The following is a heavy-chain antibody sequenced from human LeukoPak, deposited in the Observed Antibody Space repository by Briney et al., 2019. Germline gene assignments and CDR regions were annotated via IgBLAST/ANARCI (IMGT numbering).Heavy chain of an antibody. J-gene: IGHJ3*02. Sequence: ASVRVSCKASGYTSTGYYMHWVRQAPGQRLEWMGWINPISGGIDYAEKFQGRVTMTRDTSISTAYMELSRLRFDDTAVYYCARGRYFDWLLTNDAFDIWGQGTMVTVSS. CDR2: INPISGGI. D-gene: IGHD3-9*01. V-gene: IGHV1-2*02. CDR3: ARGRYFDWLLTNDAFDI. CDR1: GYTSTGYY.